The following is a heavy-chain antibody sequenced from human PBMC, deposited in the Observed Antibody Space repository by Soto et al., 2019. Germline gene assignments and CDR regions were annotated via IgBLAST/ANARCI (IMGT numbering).Heavy chain of an antibody. Sequence: QVQVVQSGAEVKKPGSSVKISCKASGRIFSSFPTSWVRQVPGQGLEWMGGVISASGSVTYAPQFQGRVTITAVTSAGIGYLELTSLSSEDTAIYYCAKGGSRDGYNYVLEQWGPWTMVTVSS. V-gene: IGHV1-69*06. J-gene: IGHJ1*01. CDR3: AKGGSRDGYNYVLEQ. D-gene: IGHD5-18*01. CDR2: VISASGSV. CDR1: GRIFSSFP.